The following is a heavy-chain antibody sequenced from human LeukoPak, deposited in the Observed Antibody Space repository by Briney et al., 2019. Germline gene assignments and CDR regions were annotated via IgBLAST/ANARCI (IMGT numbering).Heavy chain of an antibody. J-gene: IGHJ4*02. D-gene: IGHD3-22*01. CDR1: GFTFSDYY. Sequence: RGSLRLSCAASGFTFSDYYMSWIRQAPGKGLEWVSYISSSGSTIYYADSVKGRFTISRDNAKNSLYLQMNSLRAEDTAVYYCAKTKDYYYDSSGYYGYWGQGTLVTVSS. CDR3: AKTKDYYYDSSGYYGY. V-gene: IGHV3-11*04. CDR2: ISSSGSTI.